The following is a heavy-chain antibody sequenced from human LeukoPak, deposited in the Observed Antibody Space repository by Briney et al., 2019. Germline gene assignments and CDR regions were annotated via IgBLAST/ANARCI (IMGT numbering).Heavy chain of an antibody. CDR1: GFTFSSYG. CDR3: VRYCNGGNCYRDAFDI. Sequence: GGSPRLSCAASGFTFSSYGMYWVRQAPGKGLKWVALIWYDGNNKEYADSVKGRFTISRDNSKNTLYLQMNSLRAEDTAVYYCVRYCNGGNCYRDAFDIWGQGTMVTVSS. CDR2: IWYDGNNK. J-gene: IGHJ3*02. D-gene: IGHD2-15*01. V-gene: IGHV3-33*01.